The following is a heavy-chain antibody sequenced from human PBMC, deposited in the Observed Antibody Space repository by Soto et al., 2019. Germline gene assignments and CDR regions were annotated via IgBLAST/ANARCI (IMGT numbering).Heavy chain of an antibody. CDR2: IKSKANGETT. CDR3: AADLPGDRSDWGFDY. CDR1: SFTFSGAW. Sequence: EVQLVESGGGLLKPGGSLRLSCAASSFTFSGAWMHWVRQAPGKGLEWVGLIKSKANGETTHYAAPVQGRFTISRDDSKNTVYLQMSSLKTEDTAVYHCAADLPGDRSDWGFDYWGQGTLVTVSS. V-gene: IGHV3-15*07. J-gene: IGHJ4*02. D-gene: IGHD7-27*01.